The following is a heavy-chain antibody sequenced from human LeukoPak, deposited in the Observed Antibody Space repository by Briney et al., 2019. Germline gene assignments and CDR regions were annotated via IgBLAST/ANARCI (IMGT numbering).Heavy chain of an antibody. V-gene: IGHV3-48*03. CDR3: ARGRIPPHFDYVWGSFRYSYFDS. CDR1: GFTLSDYA. D-gene: IGHD3-16*02. J-gene: IGHJ4*02. Sequence: GGPLRLSCAVSGFTLSDYAMNWVRQAPGKGLEWVSYISSSGSSVYYAASVKGRFTISRDNAKNSLYLQINSLRVEDTAVYYCARGRIPPHFDYVWGSFRYSYFDSWGQGTLVSVSS. CDR2: ISSSGSSV.